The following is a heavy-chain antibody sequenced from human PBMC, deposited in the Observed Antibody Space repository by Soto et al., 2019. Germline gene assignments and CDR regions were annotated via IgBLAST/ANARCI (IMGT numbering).Heavy chain of an antibody. CDR3: ARIPYYDFWSGYYDYYYYYGMDV. Sequence: KSSETLSLTCTVSGGSISSYYWSWIRQPPGKGLEWIGYIYYSGSTNYNPSLKSRVTISVDTSKNQFSLKLSSVTAADTAVYYCARIPYYDFWSGYYDYYYYYGMDVWGQGTTVTVSS. D-gene: IGHD3-3*01. V-gene: IGHV4-59*01. CDR1: GGSISSYY. CDR2: IYYSGST. J-gene: IGHJ6*02.